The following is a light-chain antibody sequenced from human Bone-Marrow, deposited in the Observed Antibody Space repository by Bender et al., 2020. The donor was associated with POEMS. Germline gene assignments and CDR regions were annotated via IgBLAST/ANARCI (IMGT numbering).Light chain of an antibody. CDR2: ECS. CDR1: SSDVGVYTL. V-gene: IGLV2-23*01. J-gene: IGLJ1*01. Sequence: QSALTQPASVSGSPGQSITISCTGASSDVGVYTLVSWYQQHPGKAPKLMICECSERPSGVSTRFSGSKSGNTASLTISGLQPEDEADYYCCSYAGVGVFGSGTTVTVL. CDR3: CSYAGVGV.